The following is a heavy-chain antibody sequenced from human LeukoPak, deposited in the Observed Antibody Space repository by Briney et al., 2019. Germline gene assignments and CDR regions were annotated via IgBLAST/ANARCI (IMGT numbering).Heavy chain of an antibody. CDR3: ARGDSLLRYFDWLPHDY. D-gene: IGHD3-9*01. V-gene: IGHV3-64D*09. Sequence: QPGGSLRLSCSASGFTFSTYAMHWVRQAPGKGLEYVSAISSDGDSTYNADSVKGRFTISRDNSKNTLYLQMSSLRTEDTAVYYCARGDSLLRYFDWLPHDYWGQGTLVTVSS. J-gene: IGHJ4*02. CDR1: GFTFSTYA. CDR2: ISSDGDST.